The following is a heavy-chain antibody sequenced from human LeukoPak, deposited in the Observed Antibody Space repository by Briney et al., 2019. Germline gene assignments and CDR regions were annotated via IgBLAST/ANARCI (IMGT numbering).Heavy chain of an antibody. V-gene: IGHV4-30-4*08. J-gene: IGHJ3*02. D-gene: IGHD3-3*01. CDR2: IYYSGST. CDR1: GGSISSSSYY. Sequence: SETLSLTCTVSGGSISSSSYYWGWIRQPPGKGLEWIGYIYYSGSTYYNPSLKSRVTISVDTSKNQFSLKLSSVTAADTAVYYCAREEARVLEWLPKPNAFDIWGQGTMVTVSS. CDR3: AREEARVLEWLPKPNAFDI.